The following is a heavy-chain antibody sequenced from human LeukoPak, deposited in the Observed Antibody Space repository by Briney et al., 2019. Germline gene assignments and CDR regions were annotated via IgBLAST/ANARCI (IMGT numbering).Heavy chain of an antibody. V-gene: IGHV3-48*02. J-gene: IGHJ3*02. Sequence: PGGSLGLSCAVSGFTFSDYTMNWVRQAPGKGLEYISYISSTSTTIYYADSVKGRFTISRDNAKNSLYLQMNSLRDEDTAVYYCARDGTVTHAWSGYGFDIWGQGTMVTVSS. D-gene: IGHD4-17*01. CDR2: ISSTSTTI. CDR3: ARDGTVTHAWSGYGFDI. CDR1: GFTFSDYT.